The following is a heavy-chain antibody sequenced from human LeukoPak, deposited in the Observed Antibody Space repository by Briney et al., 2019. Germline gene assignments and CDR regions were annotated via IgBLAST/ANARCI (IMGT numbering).Heavy chain of an antibody. D-gene: IGHD3-16*02. J-gene: IGHJ4*02. V-gene: IGHV1-46*01. CDR2: INPSGGST. Sequence: ASVKVSCKASGYTFTSYYMHWVRQATGQGLEWMGIINPSGGSTSYAQKFQGRVTMTRDTSTSTVYMELSSLRSEDTAVYYCARGPYDYVWGSYSSSLHYFDYWGQGTLVTVSS. CDR3: ARGPYDYVWGSYSSSLHYFDY. CDR1: GYTFTSYY.